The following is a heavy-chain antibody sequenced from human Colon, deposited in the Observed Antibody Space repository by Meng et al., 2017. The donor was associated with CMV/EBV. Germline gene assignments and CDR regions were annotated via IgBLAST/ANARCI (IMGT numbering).Heavy chain of an antibody. Sequence: SETLSLTCTVSGGSISTTGYYWGWIRQPPGKGLEWIGSIYYTGSTYHNPSLKSRITMSVDTSKNQFSLRLSSVTAADTALYYCARYGGTAGPFYGMDVWGQGTTVTVSS. D-gene: IGHD6-13*01. CDR2: IYYTGST. CDR3: ARYGGTAGPFYGMDV. V-gene: IGHV4-39*01. J-gene: IGHJ6*02. CDR1: GGSISTTGYY.